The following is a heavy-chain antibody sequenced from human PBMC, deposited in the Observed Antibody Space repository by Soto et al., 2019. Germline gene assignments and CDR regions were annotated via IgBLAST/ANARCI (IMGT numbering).Heavy chain of an antibody. D-gene: IGHD2-15*01. Sequence: GESLKISCKGSEYSFTSYWIGWVRRMPGKGLRWMGIIYPGDSDTRYSPSFQGQVTISADKSISTAYLQWSSLKASDTAMYYCARFIVVVVAARYYYYGMDVWGQGTTVTVSS. CDR3: ARFIVVVVAARYYYYGMDV. CDR2: IYPGDSDT. V-gene: IGHV5-51*01. CDR1: EYSFTSYW. J-gene: IGHJ6*02.